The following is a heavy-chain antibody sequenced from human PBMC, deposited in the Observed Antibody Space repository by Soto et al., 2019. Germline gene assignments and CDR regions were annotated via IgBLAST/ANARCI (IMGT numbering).Heavy chain of an antibody. CDR1: GFTFSDFG. Sequence: PEGSLRLSCAASGFTFSDFGMHWARQAPGKGLEWVAIISYDGILKYYADSVKGRFTISRDTSKGAVYLQMNSLTPEDTAVYYCAKDFKVSGGHYGSLNYYYGMDVWGQGTTVTVSS. J-gene: IGHJ6*02. CDR2: ISYDGILK. CDR3: AKDFKVSGGHYGSLNYYYGMDV. V-gene: IGHV3-30*18. D-gene: IGHD3-10*01.